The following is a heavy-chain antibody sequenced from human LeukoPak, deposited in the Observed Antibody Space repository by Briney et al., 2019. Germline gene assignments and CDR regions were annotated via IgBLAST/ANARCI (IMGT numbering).Heavy chain of an antibody. J-gene: IGHJ4*02. CDR1: GFTVSSYY. V-gene: IGHV3-53*01. CDR3: ARIWRVTYDTSGYTDY. D-gene: IGHD3-22*01. CDR2: IHSGGDT. Sequence: HPGGSLRLSCAASGFTVSSYYMSWVRRAPGKGLEWDSIIHSGGDTFYADSVKGRFTISRDNSKNTLYLQMNSLRAEDTAVYYCARIWRVTYDTSGYTDYWGQGTLVTVSS.